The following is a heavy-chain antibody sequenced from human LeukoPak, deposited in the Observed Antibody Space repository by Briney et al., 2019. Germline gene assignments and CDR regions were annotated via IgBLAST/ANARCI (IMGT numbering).Heavy chain of an antibody. CDR3: TRGGLVRGVTHWFDP. Sequence: SQTLSPTCAISGDSVSSYSAGWNWIRQSPSRGLEWLGRTYYRSKWYLDYAVSVKSRISISPDTSKNQFSLQLDSVTPEDTAVYYCTRGGLVRGVTHWFDPWSQGTLVTVSS. J-gene: IGHJ5*02. V-gene: IGHV6-1*01. CDR1: GDSVSSYSAG. D-gene: IGHD3-10*01. CDR2: TYYRSKWYL.